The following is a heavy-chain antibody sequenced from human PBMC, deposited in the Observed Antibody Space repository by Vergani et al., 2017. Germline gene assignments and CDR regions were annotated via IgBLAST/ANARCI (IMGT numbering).Heavy chain of an antibody. V-gene: IGHV5-10-1*01. CDR1: GYSFTSYW. CDR3: ARAGYNYYGSGSSPYYFDY. CDR2: IDPSDSYS. J-gene: IGHJ4*02. Sequence: EVQLLESGGGLVQPGGSLRLSCAASGYSFTSYWISWVRQMPGKGLEWMGRIDPSDSYSNYSPSFQGHVTISADKSSSTAYLQWSSLKASATAMYYCARAGYNYYGSGSSPYYFDYWGQGTLVTVSS. D-gene: IGHD3-10*01.